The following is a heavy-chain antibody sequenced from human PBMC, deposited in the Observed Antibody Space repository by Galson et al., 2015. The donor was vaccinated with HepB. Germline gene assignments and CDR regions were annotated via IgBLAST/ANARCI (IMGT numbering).Heavy chain of an antibody. V-gene: IGHV5-51*01. CDR2: IYPGDSDT. Sequence: QSGAEVKKPGESLKISCQGSGYSFTSYWIAWVRQMPGKGLEWMGIIYPGDSDTRYSPSFHGQVTISVDKSVSTAYLQWSSLKASDTAMYYCARPAGTTLSFDYWGQGTLVTVSS. CDR1: GYSFTSYW. CDR3: ARPAGTTLSFDY. J-gene: IGHJ4*02. D-gene: IGHD1-7*01.